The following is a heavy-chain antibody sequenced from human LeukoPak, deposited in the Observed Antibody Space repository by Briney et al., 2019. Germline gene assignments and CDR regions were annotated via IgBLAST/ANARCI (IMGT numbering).Heavy chain of an antibody. Sequence: PSETLSLTCAVSGGSISSSNWWSWVRQPPGKGLEWIGEIYHSGSTNYNPSLKSRLTISLDTSKNQFSLKLSSVTAADTAVYYCARVLHFDWLLLDYWGQGTLVTVSS. CDR2: IYHSGST. V-gene: IGHV4-4*02. CDR1: GGSISSSNW. CDR3: ARVLHFDWLLLDY. J-gene: IGHJ4*02. D-gene: IGHD3-9*01.